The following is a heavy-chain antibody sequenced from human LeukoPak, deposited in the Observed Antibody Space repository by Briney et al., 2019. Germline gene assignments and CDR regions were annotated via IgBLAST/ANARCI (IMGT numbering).Heavy chain of an antibody. V-gene: IGHV3-21*01. J-gene: IGHJ6*04. CDR2: ISGSGGNT. Sequence: GGSLRLSCTASGFTFTSYAMTWVRQAPGKGLEWVSTISGSGGNTYYADSVKGRLTISRDNAKNSLFLQMNSLRDEDTAVYYCARDRDNGMDVWGKGTTVTVSS. CDR1: GFTFTSYA. CDR3: ARDRDNGMDV. D-gene: IGHD2-15*01.